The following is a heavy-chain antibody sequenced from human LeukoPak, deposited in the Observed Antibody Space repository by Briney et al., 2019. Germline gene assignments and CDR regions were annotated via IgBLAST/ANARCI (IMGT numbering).Heavy chain of an antibody. V-gene: IGHV4-31*03. Sequence: SETLSLTYTVSGASLSSGDYYWSWIRQHPGKGLEWIGYVYYSGSTYYSPSLKSRVTISVETSKNQFSLKLSFVTAADTAVYFCARERRGVYNYYFDFWGQGTQVTVSS. J-gene: IGHJ4*02. CDR3: ARERRGVYNYYFDF. CDR2: VYYSGST. CDR1: GASLSSGDYY. D-gene: IGHD5-24*01.